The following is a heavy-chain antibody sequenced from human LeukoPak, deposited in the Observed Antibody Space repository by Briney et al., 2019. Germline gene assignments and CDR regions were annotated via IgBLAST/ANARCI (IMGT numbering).Heavy chain of an antibody. CDR2: ISSSSSTI. J-gene: IGHJ6*02. D-gene: IGHD5-24*01. Sequence: GGSLRLSCAASGFTFSSYAMSWVRQAPGKGLEWVSAISSSSSTIYYADSVKGRFTISRDNAKNSLYLQMNSLRAEDTAVYYCARDWVGMATIKFYGMDVWGQGTTVTVSS. V-gene: IGHV3-48*01. CDR1: GFTFSSYA. CDR3: ARDWVGMATIKFYGMDV.